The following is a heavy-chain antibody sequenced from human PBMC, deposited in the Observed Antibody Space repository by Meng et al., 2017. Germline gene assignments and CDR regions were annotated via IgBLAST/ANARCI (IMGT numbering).Heavy chain of an antibody. V-gene: IGHV4-34*02. CDR2: ISHSGTT. CDR1: GGSFSGYY. CDR3: ARGVRSKIQQLIPGRPTYVDL. D-gene: IGHD6-13*01. Sequence: QVRQWGPGWLKPSDPLSSPCAVYGGSFSGYYWTWIRQPPGRGLEWIGEISHSGTTNYIPSLTSRVTISLDTSKSQFSLKLTSVTGADTAVYFCARGVRSKIQQLIPGRPTYVDLWSQGNLVTVSS. J-gene: IGHJ4*02.